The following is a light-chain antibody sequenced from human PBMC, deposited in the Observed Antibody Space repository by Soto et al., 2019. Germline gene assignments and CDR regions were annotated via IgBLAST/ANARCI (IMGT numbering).Light chain of an antibody. V-gene: IGLV2-11*01. CDR1: SSDVGGYNY. CDR2: DVN. Sequence: QSALTQPRSVSGSPGQSVTISCTGTSSDVGGYNYVSWYQQHPGKAPKLMIYDVNKWPSGVPDRFSGSKSGNTASLTISGLQAEDEAAYHCCSYAGSHTPWVFGGGTKLTVL. CDR3: CSYAGSHTPWV. J-gene: IGLJ3*02.